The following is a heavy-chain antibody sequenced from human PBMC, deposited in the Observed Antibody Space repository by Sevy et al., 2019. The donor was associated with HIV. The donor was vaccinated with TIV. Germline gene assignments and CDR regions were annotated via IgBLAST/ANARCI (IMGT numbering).Heavy chain of an antibody. CDR3: ARAISSWYGNYYYGMDV. D-gene: IGHD6-13*01. V-gene: IGHV1-69*13. CDR1: GGTFSSYA. Sequence: ASVKVSCKASGGTFSSYAISWVRQAPGQGLEWMGGIIPIFGTANYAQKFQGRVTITADESTSTAYMELSSLRSEDTAVYYCARAISSWYGNYYYGMDVWGQGTMVTVSS. CDR2: IIPIFGTA. J-gene: IGHJ6*02.